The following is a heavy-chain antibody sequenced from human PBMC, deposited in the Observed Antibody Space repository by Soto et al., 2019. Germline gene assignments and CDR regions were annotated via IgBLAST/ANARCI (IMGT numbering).Heavy chain of an antibody. D-gene: IGHD5-18*01. V-gene: IGHV4-30-4*01. CDR3: ARGGYNSGAQAFHI. CDR1: SGSISSGDYN. Sequence: QVQLQESGPGLVKPSQTLSLTCTVSSGSISSGDYNWNWLRQPPGKGLEWIGYIYYRGSTHHNPSLKSRVTXXIXTXXNQFSLKLSSVTAADTAMYYCARGGYNSGAQAFHIWGQGTMVTVSS. CDR2: IYYRGST. J-gene: IGHJ3*02.